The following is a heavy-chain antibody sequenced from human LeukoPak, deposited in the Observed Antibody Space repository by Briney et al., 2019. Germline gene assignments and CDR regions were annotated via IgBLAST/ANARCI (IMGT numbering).Heavy chain of an antibody. V-gene: IGHV4-4*02. J-gene: IGHJ4*02. CDR1: GGSISSSNW. Sequence: PSGTLSLTCTVSGGSISSSNWWSWVRPPPGKGLEWIGRIFHSGTTNYNPSLKSRVTISLDTPKNQFSLKLISVTAADTAVYYCARGGWGSFDYWGQGTLVTVSS. CDR2: IFHSGTT. D-gene: IGHD1-26*01. CDR3: ARGGWGSFDY.